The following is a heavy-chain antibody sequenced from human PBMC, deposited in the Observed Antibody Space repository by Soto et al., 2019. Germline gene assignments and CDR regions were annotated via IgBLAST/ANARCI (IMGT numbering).Heavy chain of an antibody. CDR2: IYYSGST. Sequence: PSETLSLTCTVSGGSISSYYWSWIRQPPGKGLEWIGYIYYSGSTNYNPSLKSRVTISVDTSKNQFSLKLSSVTAADTAVYYCARAQTTVTTVYYFDYWGQGTLVTVPQ. V-gene: IGHV4-59*01. CDR3: ARAQTTVTTVYYFDY. CDR1: GGSISSYY. D-gene: IGHD4-17*01. J-gene: IGHJ4*02.